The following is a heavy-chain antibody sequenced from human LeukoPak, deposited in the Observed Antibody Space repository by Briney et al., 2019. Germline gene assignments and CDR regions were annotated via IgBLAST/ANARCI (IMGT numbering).Heavy chain of an antibody. Sequence: ASVKVSCKASGYTFTSYDINWVRQATGQGLEWMGWINPNSGGTNYAQKFQGRVTMTRDTSISTAYMELSRLRSDDTAVYYCAREGTHYGSSGYYYGEAFDIWGQGTMVTVSS. J-gene: IGHJ3*02. V-gene: IGHV1-2*02. CDR1: GYTFTSYD. CDR3: AREGTHYGSSGYYYGEAFDI. D-gene: IGHD3-22*01. CDR2: INPNSGGT.